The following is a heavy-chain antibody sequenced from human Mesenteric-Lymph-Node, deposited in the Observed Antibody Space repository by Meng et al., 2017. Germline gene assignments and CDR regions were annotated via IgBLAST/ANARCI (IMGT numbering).Heavy chain of an antibody. J-gene: IGHJ6*02. CDR2: ISGSGGST. D-gene: IGHD3-3*01. CDR3: ARDRDLEWLSKTEYYYYGMDV. V-gene: IGHV3-23*01. Sequence: GGSLRLSCAASGFTFSSYAMSWVRQAPGKGLEWVSVISGSGGSTYYADSVKGRFTISRDNSKNTLYLQMNSLRAEDTAVYYCARDRDLEWLSKTEYYYYGMDVWGQGTTVTVSS. CDR1: GFTFSSYA.